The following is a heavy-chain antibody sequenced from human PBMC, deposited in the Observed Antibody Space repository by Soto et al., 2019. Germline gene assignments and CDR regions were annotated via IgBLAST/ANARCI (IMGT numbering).Heavy chain of an antibody. D-gene: IGHD2-2*01. Sequence: QVQLVQSGAEVKKPGASVKVSCKASGYTFTSYGISWVRQAPGQGLEWMGWISAYNGNTNYAQKLQGRVTMTTDTSTSTDYMELRSLRSDDTAVYYCAREVVPAAMTGAFYYYYMDVWGKGTTVTVSS. V-gene: IGHV1-18*01. CDR1: GYTFTSYG. CDR2: ISAYNGNT. J-gene: IGHJ6*03. CDR3: AREVVPAAMTGAFYYYYMDV.